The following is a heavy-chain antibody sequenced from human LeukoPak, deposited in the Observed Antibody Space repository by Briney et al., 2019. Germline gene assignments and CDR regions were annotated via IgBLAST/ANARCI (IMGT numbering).Heavy chain of an antibody. D-gene: IGHD2-15*01. CDR2: IYHSGTT. CDR3: ARVLACDSDYYYYGMDV. V-gene: IGHV4-59*01. Sequence: SETLSLTCTVSGGSISSFSWSWIRQPPGKGLEWIGYIYHSGTTYYNPSLKSRVTISVDTSKNQFSLQLSSVTAADTAEYYCARVLACDSDYYYYGMDVWGQGTTVTVSS. J-gene: IGHJ6*02. CDR1: GGSISSFS.